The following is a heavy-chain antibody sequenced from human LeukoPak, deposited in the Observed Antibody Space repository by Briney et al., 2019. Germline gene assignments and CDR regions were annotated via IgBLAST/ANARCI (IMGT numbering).Heavy chain of an antibody. V-gene: IGHV1-18*01. D-gene: IGHD3-10*01. CDR2: ISAYNGNT. Sequence: GASVKVSCKASGYTFTSYGISWVRQAPGQGLEWMGWISAYNGNTNYAQKLQGRVTMTTDTSTSTAYMELRSLRSDDTAVYYCARMSYPESFSVWPGDLWFGEFPPDYWGQGTLVTVSS. CDR3: ARMSYPESFSVWPGDLWFGEFPPDY. J-gene: IGHJ4*02. CDR1: GYTFTSYG.